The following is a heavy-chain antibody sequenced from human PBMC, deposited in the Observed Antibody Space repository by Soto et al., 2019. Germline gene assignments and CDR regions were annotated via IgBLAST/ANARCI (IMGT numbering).Heavy chain of an antibody. D-gene: IGHD6-6*01. J-gene: IGHJ6*02. Sequence: GGSLRLSCAASGFTFSSYAMSWVRQAPGKGLEWVSAISGSGGSTYYADSVKGRFTISGANSKNTLYLQMNSLRAATQAVYYCANAEYSSSSCFYGLDIGCQDTMQAVSS. V-gene: IGHV3-23*01. CDR1: GFTFSSYA. CDR3: ANAEYSSSSCFYGLDI. CDR2: ISGSGGST.